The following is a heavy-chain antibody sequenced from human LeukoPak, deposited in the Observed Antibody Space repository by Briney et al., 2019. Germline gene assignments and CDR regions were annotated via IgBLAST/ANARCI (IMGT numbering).Heavy chain of an antibody. D-gene: IGHD3-10*01. J-gene: IGHJ4*02. CDR3: ARSNGSGRQYYFDY. Sequence: PSETLSLTCTGSGGSISSYYWSWIRQPPGKGLEWIGYIYYSGSTNYNPSLKSRVTISVDTSKNQFSLKLSSVTAADTAVYYCARSNGSGRQYYFDYWGQGTLVTVSS. CDR2: IYYSGST. CDR1: GGSISSYY. V-gene: IGHV4-59*08.